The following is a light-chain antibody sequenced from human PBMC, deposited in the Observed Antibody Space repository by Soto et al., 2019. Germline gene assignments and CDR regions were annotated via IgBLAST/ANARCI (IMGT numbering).Light chain of an antibody. V-gene: IGLV1-44*01. CDR1: SSNIGSKS. CDR3: AAGDDGLNGPV. CDR2: GSN. J-gene: IGLJ2*01. Sequence: QSVLTQPPSASGTPGQRVTISCSGSSSNIGSKSVNWYQQLPGTAPKLLIYGSNQRPSGVPDRFSGSKSGTSASLAISGLQSDDEADYYCAAGDDGLNGPVFGEGTRQTV.